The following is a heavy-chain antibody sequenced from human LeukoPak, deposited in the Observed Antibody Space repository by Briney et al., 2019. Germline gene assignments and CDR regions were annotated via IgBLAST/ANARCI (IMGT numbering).Heavy chain of an antibody. CDR1: GYAFSSSE. V-gene: IGHV1-8*02. Sequence: GASVKVSCKTAGYAFSSSEINWVRQAPGQGLEWVGWMHPNSGKTGSAHKFQGRVTMTRDTSTSTAYMELSSLTSEDTAVFYCARGQYGGNRFFDQWGQGTPIIVSS. CDR2: MHPNSGKT. D-gene: IGHD4/OR15-4a*01. J-gene: IGHJ4*02. CDR3: ARGQYGGNRFFDQ.